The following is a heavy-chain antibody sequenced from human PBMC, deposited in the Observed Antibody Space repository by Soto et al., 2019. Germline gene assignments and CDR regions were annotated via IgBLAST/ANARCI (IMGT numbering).Heavy chain of an antibody. Sequence: SETLSLTCSVSGGSIRSCSWSWIRPPPGKGLECIGYISDTGNTYYNPSLTSRLTISADTSNNQFSLKLASVAAADTAVYYCARDRFTMIRGVLRKWCSGHWGHGILVTVS. CDR3: ARDRFTMIRGVLRKWCSGH. CDR2: ISDTGNT. J-gene: IGHJ4*03. CDR1: GGSIRSCS. V-gene: IGHV4-59*01. D-gene: IGHD3-10*01.